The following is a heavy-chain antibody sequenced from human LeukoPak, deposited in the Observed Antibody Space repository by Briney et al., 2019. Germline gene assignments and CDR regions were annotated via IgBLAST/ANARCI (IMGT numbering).Heavy chain of an antibody. CDR2: IWYDGSNK. D-gene: IGHD3-3*01. CDR3: ARDRDFWSGYYTGEIDY. Sequence: GGPLRLSCAASGFTFSSYGMHWVRQAPGKGLEWVAVIWYDGSNKYYADSVKGRFTISRDNSKNTLYLQMNSLRAEDTAVYYCARDRDFWSGYYTGEIDYWGQGTLVTVSS. V-gene: IGHV3-33*01. J-gene: IGHJ4*02. CDR1: GFTFSSYG.